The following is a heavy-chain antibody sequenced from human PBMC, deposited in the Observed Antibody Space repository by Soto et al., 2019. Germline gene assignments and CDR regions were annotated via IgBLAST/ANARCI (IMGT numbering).Heavy chain of an antibody. CDR3: ARESSRAAAGKNNWFDP. Sequence: QVQLQESGPGLVKPSETLSLTCTVSGGSIGSYYWSWIRQPPGKGLEWIGYIYYTGSTNYNPSLKSRVTISLDTSKNHFSLTLSSGTTADTAIYYCARESSRAAAGKNNWFDPWGQGTLVTVSS. CDR1: GGSIGSYY. J-gene: IGHJ5*02. D-gene: IGHD6-13*01. CDR2: IYYTGST. V-gene: IGHV4-59*01.